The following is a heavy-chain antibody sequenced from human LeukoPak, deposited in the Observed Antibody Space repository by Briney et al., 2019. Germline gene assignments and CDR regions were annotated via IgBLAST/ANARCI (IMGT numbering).Heavy chain of an antibody. V-gene: IGHV1-18*01. CDR1: GYTFTSYG. J-gene: IGHJ5*02. CDR2: ISAYNGNT. D-gene: IGHD3-3*01. Sequence: ASVKVSCKASGYTFTSYGISWVRQAPGQGLEWMGWISAYNGNTNYAQKLQGRVTMTTDTSTSTAYMELRSLRSDDTAVYYCARVAVFGVVIVGWFDPWGQGTLVTVSS. CDR3: ARVAVFGVVIVGWFDP.